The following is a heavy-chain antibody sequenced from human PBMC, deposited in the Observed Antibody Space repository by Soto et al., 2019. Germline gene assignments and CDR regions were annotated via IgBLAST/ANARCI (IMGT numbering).Heavy chain of an antibody. V-gene: IGHV3-30-3*01. D-gene: IGHD3-3*01. CDR2: ISYDGSNK. CDR3: ARVRVDSSYDFWTPPRRDYYYYGMDV. Sequence: GGSLRLSCAASGFTFSSYAMHWVRQAPGKGLEWVAVISYDGSNKYYADSVKGRFTISRDNSKNTLYLQMNSLRAEDTAVYYCARVRVDSSYDFWTPPRRDYYYYGMDVWGQGTTVTVSS. CDR1: GFTFSSYA. J-gene: IGHJ6*02.